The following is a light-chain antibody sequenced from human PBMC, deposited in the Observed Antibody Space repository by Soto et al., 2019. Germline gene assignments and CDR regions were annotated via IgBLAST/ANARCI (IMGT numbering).Light chain of an antibody. V-gene: IGKV3-15*01. CDR1: QSVSSSN. Sequence: EIVLTQSPGTLSLSPGERATLSCRASQSVSSSNLAWYQQKPGQAPRLLIYGASTRATGIPARFSGSGSGTEFTLTISSLQSEDFAVYYCQQYHDWPYTFGQGTKLEIK. CDR3: QQYHDWPYT. CDR2: GAS. J-gene: IGKJ2*01.